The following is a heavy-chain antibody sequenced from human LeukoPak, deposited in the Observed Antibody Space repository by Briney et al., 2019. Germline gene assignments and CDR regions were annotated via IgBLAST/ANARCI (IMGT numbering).Heavy chain of an antibody. V-gene: IGHV3-30-3*01. CDR3: AKGFTGANFDY. CDR2: ISYDGSNK. J-gene: IGHJ4*02. D-gene: IGHD3-10*01. CDR1: GFTFSSYA. Sequence: GGSLRLSCAASGFTFSSYAMHWVRQAPGKGLEWVAVISYDGSNKYYADSVKGRFTISRDNSKNTLYLQMNSLRAEDTAVYYCAKGFTGANFDYWGQGTLVTVSS.